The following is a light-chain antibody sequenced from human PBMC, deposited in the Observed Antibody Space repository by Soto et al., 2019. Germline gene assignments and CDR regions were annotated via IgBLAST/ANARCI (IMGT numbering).Light chain of an antibody. CDR1: SSDVGGYNY. Sequence: QSVLTQPASVSGSPGQSITISCTGTSSDVGGYNYVSWYQQHPGKAPRVMIYEVSNRPAGVSYRFSGSKSGNTASLTISGLQAEDEVDYCCSDYRGTSTLNAVLGTGLKATV. CDR2: EVS. CDR3: SDYRGTSTLNAV. J-gene: IGLJ1*01. V-gene: IGLV2-14*01.